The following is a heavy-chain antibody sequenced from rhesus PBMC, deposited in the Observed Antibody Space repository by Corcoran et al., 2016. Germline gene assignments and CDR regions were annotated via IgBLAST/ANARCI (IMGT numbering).Heavy chain of an antibody. J-gene: IGHJ4*01. CDR1: GASISRNW. Sequence: QVQLQESGPGLVKPSETLSLTCTVYGASISRNWWSWIRQSPGKGLEGIGGFNGSGGCSNYTPSLKLGFIISKDASKRQFSLRLTSVTAADTAVYYCAREERRATSYWGQGVLVTVSS. CDR2: FNGSGGCS. V-gene: IGHV4-80*01. D-gene: IGHD2-39*01. CDR3: AREERRATSY.